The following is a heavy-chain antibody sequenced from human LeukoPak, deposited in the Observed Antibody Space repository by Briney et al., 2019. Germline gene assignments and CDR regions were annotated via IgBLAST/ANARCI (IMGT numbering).Heavy chain of an antibody. CDR3: ARDSSSTSLFDY. D-gene: IGHD2-2*01. CDR2: VSGSGNSG. J-gene: IGHJ4*02. V-gene: IGHV3-23*01. Sequence: GGSLRLSCAASGSTFSNYAMNWVRQAPGVGLEWVSGVSGSGNSGYYADSVKGRFTISRDNSNNTVWLQMSSLRAEDTAVYYCARDSSSTSLFDYWGQGNLVAVSS. CDR1: GSTFSNYA.